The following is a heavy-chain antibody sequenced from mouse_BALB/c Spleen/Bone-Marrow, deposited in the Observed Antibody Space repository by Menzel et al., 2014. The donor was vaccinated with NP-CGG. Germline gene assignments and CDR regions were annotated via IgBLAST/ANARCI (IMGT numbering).Heavy chain of an antibody. D-gene: IGHD2-10*02. J-gene: IGHJ2*01. Sequence: QVQLQQSRAELVRPGSSVKISCKASGYPFSSYWMNWVKQRPGQGLEWIGQIYPGDGETNYNGKFKGNATPTADKSSSTAYMQLISLTSEDSAVYFCARKYGDYWGQGTTLTVSS. CDR2: IYPGDGET. V-gene: IGHV1-80*01. CDR3: ARKYGDY. CDR1: GYPFSSYW.